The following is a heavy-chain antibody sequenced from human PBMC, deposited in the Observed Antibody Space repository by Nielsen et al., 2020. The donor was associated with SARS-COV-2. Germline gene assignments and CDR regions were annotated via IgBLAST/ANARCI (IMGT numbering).Heavy chain of an antibody. J-gene: IGHJ3*01. V-gene: IGHV3-30*18. CDR1: GFSFAEYG. D-gene: IGHD1-26*01. Sequence: GESLKISCAASGFSFAEYGMHWVRQAPGKGPEWVAVTSYDGGFKDYGNSVKGRFTVSRDNSQNMLYLQMNRLIPEDTAVYYCAKVYLSGSYRPPREAFDVWGQGTKVTVSS. CDR3: AKVYLSGSYRPPREAFDV. CDR2: TSYDGGFK.